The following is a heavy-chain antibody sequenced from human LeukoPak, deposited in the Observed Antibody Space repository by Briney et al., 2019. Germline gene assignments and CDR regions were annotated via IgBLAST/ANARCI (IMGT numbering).Heavy chain of an antibody. Sequence: ASVKVSCKASGYTFSNYGISWVRQAPGQGLEWVGWIRGDNGNTNYAQKLQGRVTMTTDTSTSTAYMELRSLRSDDTAVYYCARAGAVGGDSKTYYFDYWGQGTLVTVSS. J-gene: IGHJ4*02. CDR2: IRGDNGNT. D-gene: IGHD1-26*01. CDR1: GYTFSNYG. V-gene: IGHV1-18*01. CDR3: ARAGAVGGDSKTYYFDY.